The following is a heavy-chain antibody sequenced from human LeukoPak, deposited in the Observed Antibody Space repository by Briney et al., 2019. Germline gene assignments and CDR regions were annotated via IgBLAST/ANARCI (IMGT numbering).Heavy chain of an antibody. V-gene: IGHV4-28*01. Sequence: SDTLSLTCAVSGYFISSSNWWGWIRQPPGKGLEWIGYIYYSGSTYYNPSLKSRVTMSVDTSKNQFSLKLSSVTAVDTAVYYCARKGLGWELPGAFDIWGQGTMVTVSS. J-gene: IGHJ3*02. CDR3: ARKGLGWELPGAFDI. CDR1: GYFISSSNW. CDR2: IYYSGST. D-gene: IGHD1-26*01.